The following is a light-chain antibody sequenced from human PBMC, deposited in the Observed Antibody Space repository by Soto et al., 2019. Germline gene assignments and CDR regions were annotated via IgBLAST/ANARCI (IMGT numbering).Light chain of an antibody. J-gene: IGKJ2*01. V-gene: IGKV1-5*03. Sequence: DIQMTQSPSTLSASVGDRVTITCRASPSISSWLSWFQQKPGKAPKLLIYKASSLQSGVPSRFSGTEPVTESNLSISSLQTNDFAKYYFEQYNPYPSTFGQGTKVEIK. CDR3: EQYNPYPST. CDR2: KAS. CDR1: PSISSW.